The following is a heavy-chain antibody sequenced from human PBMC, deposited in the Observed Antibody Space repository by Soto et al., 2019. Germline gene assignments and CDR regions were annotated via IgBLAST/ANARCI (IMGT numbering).Heavy chain of an antibody. CDR1: GYSLNIYR. V-gene: IGHV1-18*01. CDR3: ARGYFDFWSGYYPLDY. Sequence: VLVNVACTAAGYSLNIYRITWGRQANGQGPEWMGWISTDNGKTKYAPKFQGRVTITKDPSTNTASMELRSLRSDDTAVYYCARGYFDFWSGYYPLDYWGQGALVSV. J-gene: IGHJ4*02. CDR2: ISTDNGKT. D-gene: IGHD3-3*01.